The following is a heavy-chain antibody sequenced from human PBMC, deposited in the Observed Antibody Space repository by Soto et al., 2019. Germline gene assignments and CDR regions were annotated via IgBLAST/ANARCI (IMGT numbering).Heavy chain of an antibody. Sequence: QVQLVESGGGVVQPGRSLRLSCAASGFTFSSYPMHWVRQAPGKGLEWVAVISYDGSNKFYADSVKGRFSISRDNSENTLYLQMNSLRTEDTAVYYCARAPRGFSAYDASLQIDSWGQGTLVTVSS. CDR3: ARAPRGFSAYDASLQIDS. CDR2: ISYDGSNK. D-gene: IGHD5-12*01. V-gene: IGHV3-30-3*01. CDR1: GFTFSSYP. J-gene: IGHJ4*02.